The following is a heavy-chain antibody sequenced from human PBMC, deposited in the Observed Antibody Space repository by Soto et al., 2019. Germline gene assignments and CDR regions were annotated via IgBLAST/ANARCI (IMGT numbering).Heavy chain of an antibody. CDR2: IYGSGRGI. Sequence: GGSLRLSCTASGLPHSSFAMMWVRQAPGKGLECVSGIYGSGRGIEYADSVKGRFTISRANSKNTVYLQMTDLRADDTSVYYCEKDAVYNDVLLLMDHWGQGTQVTVSS. D-gene: IGHD3-16*01. V-gene: IGHV3-23*05. J-gene: IGHJ4*02. CDR3: EKDAVYNDVLLLMDH. CDR1: GLPHSSFA.